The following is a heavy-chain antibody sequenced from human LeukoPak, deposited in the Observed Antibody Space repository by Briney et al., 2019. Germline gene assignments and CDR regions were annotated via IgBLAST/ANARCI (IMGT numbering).Heavy chain of an antibody. D-gene: IGHD6-13*01. J-gene: IGHJ5*02. CDR1: GGSISSSSYY. CDR2: IYYSGST. Sequence: SETLSLTCTVSGGSISSSSYYWGWIRHPPGKGLEWIGSIYYSGSTYYNPSLKSRVTISVDTSKNQFSLKLSSVTAADTAVYYCARPKGAAAGIGWFDPWGQGTLVTVSS. V-gene: IGHV4-39*07. CDR3: ARPKGAAAGIGWFDP.